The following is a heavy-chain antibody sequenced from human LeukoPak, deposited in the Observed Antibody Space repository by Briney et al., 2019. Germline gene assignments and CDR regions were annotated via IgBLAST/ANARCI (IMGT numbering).Heavy chain of an antibody. Sequence: PGGSLRLSCAASGFTFDDYAMHWVRQAPGKGLEWVSGISWNSGSIGYADSVKGRFTISRDNAKNSVYLQMNSLRAEDTAVYYCAREHLGVAAADYWGQGTLVTVSS. CDR1: GFTFDDYA. J-gene: IGHJ4*02. D-gene: IGHD6-19*01. CDR2: ISWNSGSI. CDR3: AREHLGVAAADY. V-gene: IGHV3-9*01.